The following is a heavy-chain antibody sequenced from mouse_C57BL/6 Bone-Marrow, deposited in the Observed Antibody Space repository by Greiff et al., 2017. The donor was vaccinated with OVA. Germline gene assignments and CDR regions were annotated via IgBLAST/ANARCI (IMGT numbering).Heavy chain of an antibody. CDR1: GFSLSTFGMG. CDR3: ARPYYGSSQYYFDY. CDR2: IWWDDDK. Sequence: QVTLKVSGPGILQPSQTLSLTCSFSGFSLSTFGMGVGWIRQPSGKGLEWLAHIWWDDDKYYNPALKSRLTISKDTSKNQVFLKLANVDTADTATYYCARPYYGSSQYYFDYWGQGTTLTVSS. D-gene: IGHD1-1*01. J-gene: IGHJ2*01. V-gene: IGHV8-8*01.